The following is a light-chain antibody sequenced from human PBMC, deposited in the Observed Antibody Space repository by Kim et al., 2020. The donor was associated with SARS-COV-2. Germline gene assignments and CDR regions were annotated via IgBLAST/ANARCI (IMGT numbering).Light chain of an antibody. CDR3: QQYNSWPLT. V-gene: IGKV3D-15*01. Sequence: EIVMTQSPATLSVSPGERATLSCRASQSVGSQLVWYQQKVGQAPRLLIYDISTRATGTPARFSGSGSGTDFTLTISSLQSGDFAVYYCQQYNSWPLTFGGGTKVDIK. J-gene: IGKJ4*01. CDR2: DIS. CDR1: QSVGSQ.